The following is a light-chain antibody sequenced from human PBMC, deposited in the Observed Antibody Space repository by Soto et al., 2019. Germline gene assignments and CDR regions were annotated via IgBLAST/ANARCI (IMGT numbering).Light chain of an antibody. Sequence: EIVMTQSPATLSVSSGERATLSCRASQSVNTHLAWYQQKPGQAPRLLIYGASTRATGIPARFSGSGSGTEFTLTISRLQSEEFAVYYCQQYFNWPPLTFGGGTRVDI. J-gene: IGKJ4*01. V-gene: IGKV3-15*01. CDR1: QSVNTH. CDR3: QQYFNWPPLT. CDR2: GAS.